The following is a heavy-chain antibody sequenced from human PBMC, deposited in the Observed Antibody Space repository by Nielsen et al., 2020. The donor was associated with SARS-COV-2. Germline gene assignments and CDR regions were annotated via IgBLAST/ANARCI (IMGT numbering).Heavy chain of an antibody. D-gene: IGHD2-15*01. CDR2: IYSDAST. CDR1: GFTFSTKY. J-gene: IGHJ6*02. Sequence: GESLKISYAASGFTFSTKYMSWVRQTPGKKLEWVSFIYSDASTYYADSVRGRFTISRDNSKKTMYLQMNSLRVEDTAVYYCARGYCSGGSCYSGYYYGLDVWGQGTTVTVSS. V-gene: IGHV3-53*05. CDR3: ARGYCSGGSCYSGYYYGLDV.